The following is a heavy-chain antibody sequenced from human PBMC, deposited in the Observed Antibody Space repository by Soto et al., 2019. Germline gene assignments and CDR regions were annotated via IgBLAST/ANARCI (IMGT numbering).Heavy chain of an antibody. Sequence: GESLKISCKGSGDSFSSYWINWVRQMPGKGLEWMGRIDPSDSHTDYSPSFQGHVTISADKSINTAYLQWSSLRASDTAIYYCARYYYDSSGYYSGYYYGMDVWGQGTTVTVSS. CDR2: IDPSDSHT. D-gene: IGHD3-22*01. CDR3: ARYYYDSSGYYSGYYYGMDV. V-gene: IGHV5-10-1*01. J-gene: IGHJ6*02. CDR1: GDSFSSYW.